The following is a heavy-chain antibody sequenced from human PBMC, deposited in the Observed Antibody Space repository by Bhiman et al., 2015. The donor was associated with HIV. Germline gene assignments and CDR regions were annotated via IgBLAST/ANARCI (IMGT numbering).Heavy chain of an antibody. V-gene: IGHV3-7*05. Sequence: EVQLVESGGGLVQIGGSLRLSCAASGFTFNSYWMTWVRQAPGKGLEWLANIKQDGSEKYCVDSVKGRFTISRDNAKSSLYLQMNSLRAEDTAVYYCGYWSVNAGIGYWGQGTLVSVSS. CDR2: IKQDGSEK. CDR3: GYWSVNAGIGY. CDR1: GFTFNSYW. D-gene: IGHD2-8*02. J-gene: IGHJ4*02.